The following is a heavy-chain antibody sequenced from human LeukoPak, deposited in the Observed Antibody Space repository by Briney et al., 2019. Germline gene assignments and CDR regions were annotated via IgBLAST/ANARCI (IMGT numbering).Heavy chain of an antibody. CDR1: GFTFSSYA. D-gene: IGHD3-10*01. CDR2: ISGSGGST. CDR3: AKDRQKGSGSYFYYFDY. V-gene: IGHV3-23*01. Sequence: GGSLRLSCAASGFTFSSYAMSWVRQAPGKGLEWVSAISGSGGSTYYADSVKGRFTISRDNSENTLYLQMNSLRAEDTAVYYCAKDRQKGSGSYFYYFDYWGQGTLVTVSS. J-gene: IGHJ4*02.